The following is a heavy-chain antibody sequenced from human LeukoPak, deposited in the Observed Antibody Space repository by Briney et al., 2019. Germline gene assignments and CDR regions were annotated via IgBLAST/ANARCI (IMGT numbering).Heavy chain of an antibody. CDR3: ANTLKEWLVLDAFDI. CDR2: ISYDGSNK. Sequence: GGSLRLSCAASGFTFSSYGMHWVRQAPGKGLEWVAVISYDGSNKYYADSVKGRFTISRDNSKNTLYLQMNSLRAEDTAVYYCANTLKEWLVLDAFDIWGQGTMVTVSS. V-gene: IGHV3-30*18. D-gene: IGHD6-19*01. J-gene: IGHJ3*02. CDR1: GFTFSSYG.